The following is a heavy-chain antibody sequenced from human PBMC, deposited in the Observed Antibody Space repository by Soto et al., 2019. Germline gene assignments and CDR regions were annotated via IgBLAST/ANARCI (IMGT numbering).Heavy chain of an antibody. Sequence: SETLSLTCTVSGGSISSYYWSWIRQPPGKGLEWIGYIYYSGSTNYNPSLKSRVTISVDTSKNQFSLKLSSVTAADTAVYYCASERYSSGWLGVYWGQGTLVTVSS. CDR1: GGSISSYY. CDR2: IYYSGST. D-gene: IGHD6-19*01. J-gene: IGHJ4*02. V-gene: IGHV4-59*01. CDR3: ASERYSSGWLGVY.